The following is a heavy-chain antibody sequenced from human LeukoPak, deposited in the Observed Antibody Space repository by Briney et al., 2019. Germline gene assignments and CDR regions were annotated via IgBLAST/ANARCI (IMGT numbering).Heavy chain of an antibody. CDR3: AKPGYSYDY. CDR2: IGSSSSYI. CDR1: GFTFSSYA. Sequence: GGSLRLSCAASGFTFSSYAMSWVRQAPGKGLEWVSSIGSSSSYIYYADSVKGRFPISRDNAKTPLYLQMNSLRAEDTAVYYCAKPGYSYDYWGQGTLVTVSS. D-gene: IGHD6-13*01. J-gene: IGHJ4*02. V-gene: IGHV3-21*01.